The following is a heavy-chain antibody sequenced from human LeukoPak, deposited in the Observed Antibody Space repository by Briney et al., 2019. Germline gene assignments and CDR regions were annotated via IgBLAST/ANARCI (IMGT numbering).Heavy chain of an antibody. CDR2: IHYSGST. Sequence: PSETLSLTCTVSGGSISSYYWSWIRQPPGKGLEWIGYIHYSGSTNYNPSLKSRVTISVDTSKNQFSLKLSSVTAADTAVYYCARATVLPYYYYYMDVWGKGTTVTVSS. D-gene: IGHD6-6*01. V-gene: IGHV4-59*01. CDR1: GGSISSYY. CDR3: ARATVLPYYYYYMDV. J-gene: IGHJ6*03.